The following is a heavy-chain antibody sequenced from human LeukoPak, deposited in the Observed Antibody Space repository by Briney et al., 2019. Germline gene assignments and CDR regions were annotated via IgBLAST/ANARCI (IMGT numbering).Heavy chain of an antibody. V-gene: IGHV3-21*01. D-gene: IGHD6-13*01. CDR3: ARDGLYSSSWYGGNWFDP. CDR1: GFTFSSYS. CDR2: ISSSSSYI. Sequence: GGSLRLSCAASGFTFSSYSMNWVRQAPGKGLEWVSSISSSSSYIYYADSVKGRFTISRDNAKNSLYLQMNSLRAEDTAVYYCARDGLYSSSWYGGNWFDPWGQGTLVTVSS. J-gene: IGHJ5*02.